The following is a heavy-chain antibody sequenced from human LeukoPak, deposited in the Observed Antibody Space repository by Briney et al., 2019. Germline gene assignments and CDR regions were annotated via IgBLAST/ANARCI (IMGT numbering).Heavy chain of an antibody. CDR1: GGTISSGDYY. V-gene: IGHV4-30-4*01. Sequence: SETLSLTCNVFGGTISSGDYYWSWIRQPPEKGLEWVGYISYIGSTYYNPSLKSRVAMSIGKSKNQFSLKLTSVTAADTAVYYCARVWTVAGNRWFDPWGQGTLVTVSS. D-gene: IGHD6-19*01. J-gene: IGHJ5*02. CDR2: ISYIGST. CDR3: ARVWTVAGNRWFDP.